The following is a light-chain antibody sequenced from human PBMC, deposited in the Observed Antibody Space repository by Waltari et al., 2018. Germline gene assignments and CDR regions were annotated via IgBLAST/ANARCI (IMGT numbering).Light chain of an antibody. CDR3: AAWDDSLNGPV. J-gene: IGLJ2*01. V-gene: IGLV1-44*01. Sequence: QSVVTQPPSASGNPGQRVTISYSGSSSKIGSNTCKCFQQYPVMAPRLLIYSNDTRPSGVPDRFSPSTSGTSASLVISGLQSEDEADYYCAAWDDSLNGPVFGGGTKVTVL. CDR2: SND. CDR1: SSKIGSNT.